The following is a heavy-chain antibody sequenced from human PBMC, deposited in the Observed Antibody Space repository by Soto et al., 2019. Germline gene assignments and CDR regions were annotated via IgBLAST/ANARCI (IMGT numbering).Heavy chain of an antibody. J-gene: IGHJ6*01. CDR3: ARDKKRDSSGYYYSLYYGMDV. CDR2: IYTSGST. D-gene: IGHD3-22*01. CDR1: GGSISSYY. V-gene: IGHV4-4*07. Sequence: SETLSLTCTVSGGSISSYYWSWIRQPAGKGLELIGRIYTSGSTNYNPSLKSRVTISVDTSKNQFSMKLSSVTAAETDVYYCARDKKRDSSGYYYSLYYGMDVWGQGTTVTVS.